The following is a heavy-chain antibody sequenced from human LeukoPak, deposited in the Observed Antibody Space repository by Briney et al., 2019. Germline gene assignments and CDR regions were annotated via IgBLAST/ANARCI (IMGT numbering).Heavy chain of an antibody. D-gene: IGHD3-16*01. CDR3: AKEGDQFRGYLDA. CDR2: IWHDGSVE. CDR1: GFMFSRLG. J-gene: IGHJ6*03. Sequence: GGSLRLSCTASGFMFSRLGMQWVRQAPGEGLEWVAMIWHDGSVEEYADSVKGRFTISRDNAQNTLYLQMNSLRDDDTAVYYCAKEGDQFRGYLDAWGKGTTVTVSS. V-gene: IGHV3-33*06.